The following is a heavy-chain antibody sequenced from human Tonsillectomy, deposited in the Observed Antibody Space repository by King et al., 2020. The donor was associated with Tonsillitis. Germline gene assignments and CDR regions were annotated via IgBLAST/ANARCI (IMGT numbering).Heavy chain of an antibody. CDR3: AKDIDMTTVNIGYFDL. CDR1: GFIFDDYA. J-gene: IGHJ2*01. D-gene: IGHD4-17*01. V-gene: IGHV3-9*01. Sequence: QLVQSGGGLVQPGRSLRLSCAASGFIFDDYAMHWVRQAPGKGLEWVSGISWRSGSIAYADSVKGRFTISRDNAKNSLYLQMNSLRAEDSALYYCAKDIDMTTVNIGYFDLWGRGTLVTVSS. CDR2: ISWRSGSI.